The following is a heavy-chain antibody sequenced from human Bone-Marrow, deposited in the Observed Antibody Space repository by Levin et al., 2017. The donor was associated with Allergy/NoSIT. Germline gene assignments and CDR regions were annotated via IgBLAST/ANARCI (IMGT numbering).Heavy chain of an antibody. CDR2: IKSQRDGETT. V-gene: IGHV3-15*07. Sequence: PGGSLRLSCAASGFSFNRAWMNWVRQAPGKGLEWVGRIKSQRDGETTDYAAPVRGRFTISRDDSYSTLSLQMNSLKTEDTAIYYCTTGWTGTVWDGYWGQGTLVTVSS. CDR3: TTGWTGTVWDGY. D-gene: IGHD1-1*01. CDR1: GFSFNRAW. J-gene: IGHJ4*02.